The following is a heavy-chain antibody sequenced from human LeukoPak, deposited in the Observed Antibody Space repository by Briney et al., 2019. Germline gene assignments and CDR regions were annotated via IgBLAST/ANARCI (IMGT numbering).Heavy chain of an antibody. CDR1: GFTFSSYV. D-gene: IGHD3-10*01. V-gene: IGHV3-23*01. CDR2: ITGSGGST. CDR3: AKQTGSYEATFDY. J-gene: IGHJ4*02. Sequence: PGGSLRLSCAASGFTFSSYVMSWVLQAPGKGLEWVSAITGSGGSTFYADSVKGRFTISRDNSKNTLCLQMNSLRAEDTAVYYCAKQTGSYEATFDYWGQGVPVTVSS.